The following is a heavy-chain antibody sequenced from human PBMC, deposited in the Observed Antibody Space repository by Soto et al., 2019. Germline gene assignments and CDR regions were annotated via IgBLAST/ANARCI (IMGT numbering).Heavy chain of an antibody. D-gene: IGHD5-18*01. CDR2: INSDGSST. V-gene: IGHV3-74*01. CDR3: ARGKQGYPSGVFDP. Sequence: EVQLVESGGGLVQPGGSLRLSCAASGFTFSSYWMHWVRQAPGKGLVWVSRINSDGSSTSYADSVKCRFTISRDNAKNTRYLQMNSLRAEDTAVYYCARGKQGYPSGVFDPWGQGTLVTVSS. CDR1: GFTFSSYW. J-gene: IGHJ5*02.